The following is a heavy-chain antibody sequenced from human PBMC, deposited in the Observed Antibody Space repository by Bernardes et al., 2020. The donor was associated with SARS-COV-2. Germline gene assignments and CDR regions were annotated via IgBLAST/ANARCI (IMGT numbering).Heavy chain of an antibody. CDR3: SRGGLEPTDY. J-gene: IGHJ4*02. CDR2: ITPDGRTT. CDR1: GFTFRSYW. V-gene: IGHV3-74*01. D-gene: IGHD1-1*01. Sequence: GSLRLSCAASGFTFRSYWMHWFRQAPGKGLMWVSRITPDGRTTSYADSVRGRFTISRDNAKNMMYLQMNSLRVEDSALYYCSRGGLEPTDYWGQGTLVNVSS.